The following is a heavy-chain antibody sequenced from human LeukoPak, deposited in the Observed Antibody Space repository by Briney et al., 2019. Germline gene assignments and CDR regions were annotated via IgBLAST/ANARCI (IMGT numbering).Heavy chain of an antibody. V-gene: IGHV3-23*01. J-gene: IGHJ4*02. CDR2: ISGSGGST. CDR3: ARVQKSRKSVASAVDC. Sequence: GGSLRLSCAASGFTFSSYAMSWVRQAPGKGLEWVSAISGSGGSTYYADSVKGRFTISRDNSKNTLYLQMNSLRAEDTAVYYCARVQKSRKSVASAVDCWGQGTVVIVSS. D-gene: IGHD5-12*01. CDR1: GFTFSSYA.